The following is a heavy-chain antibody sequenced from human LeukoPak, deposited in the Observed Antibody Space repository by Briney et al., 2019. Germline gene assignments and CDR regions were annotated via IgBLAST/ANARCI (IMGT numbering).Heavy chain of an antibody. Sequence: SETLSLTCTVPGGSIRSYYWSWLRQSPGKRLECLGYIHYSASTNYNPYLKSRVTISVAPSKNQFSLKLTSVTASHTPGYYSARVRYMIATINNWLDPWGQGTLVTVSS. V-gene: IGHV4-59*01. J-gene: IGHJ5*02. CDR2: IHYSAST. CDR3: ARVRYMIATINNWLDP. CDR1: GGSIRSYY. D-gene: IGHD5-24*01.